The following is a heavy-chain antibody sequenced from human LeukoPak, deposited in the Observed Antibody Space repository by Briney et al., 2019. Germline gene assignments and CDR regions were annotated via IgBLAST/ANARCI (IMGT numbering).Heavy chain of an antibody. CDR1: GGSISSGGYY. Sequence: SETLSLTCTVSGGSISSGGYYWSWIRRPPGKGLEWIGYIYHSGSTYYNPSLKSRVTISVDRSKNQYSLKLSSVTDADTAVYYCARDRSMVLEILGRDAFDIWGQGTMVTVSS. D-gene: IGHD3-10*01. CDR2: IYHSGST. V-gene: IGHV4-30-2*01. CDR3: ARDRSMVLEILGRDAFDI. J-gene: IGHJ3*02.